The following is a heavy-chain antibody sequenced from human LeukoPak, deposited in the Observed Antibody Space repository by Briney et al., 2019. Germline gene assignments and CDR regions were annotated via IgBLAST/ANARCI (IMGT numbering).Heavy chain of an antibody. CDR3: AKEKKSGGWPIDY. J-gene: IGHJ4*02. CDR2: ISNGGDYT. Sequence: GGSLRLSRTASGFTFSTYAMSWVRQAPGKGLEWVSGISNGGDYTYYADSVKGRFTISRDNSKNTLYLQMNSLRADDTAVYHCAKEKKSGGWPIDYWGQGALVTVSS. V-gene: IGHV3-23*01. D-gene: IGHD2-15*01. CDR1: GFTFSTYA.